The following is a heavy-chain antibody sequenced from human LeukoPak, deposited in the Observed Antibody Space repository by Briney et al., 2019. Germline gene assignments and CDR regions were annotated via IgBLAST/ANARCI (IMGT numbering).Heavy chain of an antibody. V-gene: IGHV4-59*01. CDR3: ARATATNYDFWSGPPQYFQH. J-gene: IGHJ1*01. CDR2: IYYSGST. CDR1: GGSISSYY. D-gene: IGHD3-3*01. Sequence: PSETLSLTCTVSGGSISSYYWSWIRQPPRKGLEWIGYIYYSGSTNYNPSLKSRVTISVDTSKDQFSLKLSSVTAANTAVYYCARATATNYDFWSGPPQYFQHWGQGTLVTVSS.